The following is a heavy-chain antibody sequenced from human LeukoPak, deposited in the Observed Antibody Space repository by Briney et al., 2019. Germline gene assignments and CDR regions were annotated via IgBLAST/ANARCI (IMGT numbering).Heavy chain of an antibody. V-gene: IGHV5-51*01. CDR3: ARHYQGRTYYDILTGHFANWFDP. D-gene: IGHD3-9*01. Sequence: GESLKISCKGSGYRFTSYWIDWVRQMPGKGLEWMGSIYPGDSDTRYSPSLQGPVTMSTDKSITTAYLQWSSLKTSDTAIYYCARHYQGRTYYDILTGHFANWFDPWGQGTLVTVSS. CDR2: IYPGDSDT. J-gene: IGHJ5*02. CDR1: GYRFTSYW.